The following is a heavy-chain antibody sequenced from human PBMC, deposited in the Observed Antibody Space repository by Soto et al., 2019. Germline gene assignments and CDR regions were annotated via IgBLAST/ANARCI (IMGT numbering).Heavy chain of an antibody. V-gene: IGHV3-21*01. CDR3: TRDQGGSYDSWFDP. D-gene: IGHD1-26*01. CDR2: ISSGGDYI. CDR1: FTFSMYS. J-gene: IGHJ5*02. Sequence: EVQVVESGGGLVQPGGSLRLSCSFTFSMYSMNWVRQAQGKGLEWVASISSGGDYIKYADSVKGRFTISRDNAKNSVSLQMNSLRVDDTAIYFCTRDQGGSYDSWFDPWGQGTLVTNSS.